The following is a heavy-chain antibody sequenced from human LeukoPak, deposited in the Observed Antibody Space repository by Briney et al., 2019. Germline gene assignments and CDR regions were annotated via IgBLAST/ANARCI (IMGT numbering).Heavy chain of an antibody. CDR1: GGSISSYY. CDR2: IYYSGST. V-gene: IGHV4-59*01. CDR3: ARVSIVATNYFDY. Sequence: SETLSLTCTVSGGSISSYYWSWIRQPPGKGLEWIGYIYYSGSTNYNPSLKSRVTISVDTSKNQFSLKLSSVTAADTAVYYCARVSIVATNYFDYWGQGTLSPSPQ. J-gene: IGHJ4*02. D-gene: IGHD5-12*01.